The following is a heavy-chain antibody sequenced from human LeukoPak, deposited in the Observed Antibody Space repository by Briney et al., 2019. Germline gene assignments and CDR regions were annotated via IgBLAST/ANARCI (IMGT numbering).Heavy chain of an antibody. CDR3: AKDRGRVVPAAIDAFDI. Sequence: GGSLRLSCAASGFNSGNYWMSWVRQAPGQRLEWLANIKQDGIETYYLDSVKGRFTISRDNSKNTLYLQMNSLRAEDTAVYYCAKDRGRVVPAAIDAFDIWGQGTMVTVSS. CDR2: IKQDGIET. D-gene: IGHD2-2*02. J-gene: IGHJ3*02. V-gene: IGHV3-7*03. CDR1: GFNSGNYW.